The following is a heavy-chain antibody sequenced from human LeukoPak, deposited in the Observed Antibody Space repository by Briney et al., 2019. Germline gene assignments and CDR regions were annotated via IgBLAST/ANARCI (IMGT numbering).Heavy chain of an antibody. J-gene: IGHJ4*02. V-gene: IGHV3-53*01. CDR3: ARRAGAYSHPYDY. CDR1: GFTVSSNS. D-gene: IGHD4/OR15-4a*01. CDR2: IYSDNT. Sequence: GGSLRLSCTVSGFTVSSNSMSWVRQAPGKGLEWVSFIYSDNTHYSDSVKGRFTISRHNSKNTLYLQMNSLRAEDTAVYYCARRAGAYSHPYDYWGQGTLVTVSS.